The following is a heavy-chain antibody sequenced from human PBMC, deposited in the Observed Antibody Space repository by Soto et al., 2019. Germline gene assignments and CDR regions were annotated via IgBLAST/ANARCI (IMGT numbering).Heavy chain of an antibody. V-gene: IGHV4-59*08. J-gene: IGHJ4*02. Sequence: SETLSLTCTVSGGSISSYYWSWIRQPPGKGLEWIGYIYYSGSTNYNHTLKSRVTISVDTTKNQFSLKLSSVISAYTAVYYCARRYGYSFDYWGQGTLVTVSS. D-gene: IGHD1-1*01. CDR2: IYYSGST. CDR1: GGSISSYY. CDR3: ARRYGYSFDY.